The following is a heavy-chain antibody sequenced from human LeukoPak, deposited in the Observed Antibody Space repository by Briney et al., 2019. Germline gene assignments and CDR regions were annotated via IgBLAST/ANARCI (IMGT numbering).Heavy chain of an antibody. J-gene: IGHJ4*02. D-gene: IGHD1-26*01. Sequence: PGGSLRLSCAASGFTFSNYWMSWVRQAPGKRLEWVANIKQDGSEKYYVDSVKGRFTISRDNAQNSLYLHMNSLRAEDTAVYYCARDKIAGATKNDYWGQGILVTVST. CDR1: GFTFSNYW. CDR3: ARDKIAGATKNDY. V-gene: IGHV3-7*03. CDR2: IKQDGSEK.